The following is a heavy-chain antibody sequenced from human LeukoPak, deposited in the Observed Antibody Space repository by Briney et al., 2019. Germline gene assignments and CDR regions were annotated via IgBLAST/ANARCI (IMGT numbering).Heavy chain of an antibody. CDR2: ISIDGTRE. CDR1: GFTFSSYA. V-gene: IGHV3-30*04. J-gene: IGHJ4*02. Sequence: GGSLGLSCAASGFTFSSYAMHWVRQAPGKGLEWVAVISIDGTREHYADSVKGRFTISRDNSKSTLYLQMDSLRAEDTAVYYCAKEGEGDSWDSLDYWGQGTLVTVTS. D-gene: IGHD3-16*01. CDR3: AKEGEGDSWDSLDY.